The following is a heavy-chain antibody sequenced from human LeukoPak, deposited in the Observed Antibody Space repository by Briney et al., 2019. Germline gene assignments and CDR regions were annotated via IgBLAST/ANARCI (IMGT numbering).Heavy chain of an antibody. J-gene: IGHJ4*02. CDR2: IGSASVYI. Sequence: GGSLRLSCAASGFTFSTYTMNWVRQAPGVGLEWVSSIGSASVYIYYADSVKGRLTISRDNAKNSLYLQTNSLRAEDTAIYYCATVMGGYCSSSGCYPFDYWGQGTLVTASS. CDR3: ATVMGGYCSSSGCYPFDY. V-gene: IGHV3-21*01. CDR1: GFTFSTYT. D-gene: IGHD2-2*01.